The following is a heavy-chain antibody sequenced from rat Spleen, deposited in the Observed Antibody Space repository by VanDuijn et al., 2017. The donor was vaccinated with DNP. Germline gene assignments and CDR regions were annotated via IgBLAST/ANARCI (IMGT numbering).Heavy chain of an antibody. CDR3: TRDNYSSYMPYYYAMDA. CDR2: ISTSGGST. V-gene: IGHV5-27*01. Sequence: EVQLVESGGGLVQPGRSLKLSCAASGFTFSNYYMAWVRQAPGKGLEWVATISTSGGSTYYRDSVKGRFTISRDNAKSTLYLQMNSLRSEDTATYYCTRDNYSSYMPYYYAMDAWGQGTSVTVSS. J-gene: IGHJ4*01. CDR1: GFTFSNYY. D-gene: IGHD1-2*01.